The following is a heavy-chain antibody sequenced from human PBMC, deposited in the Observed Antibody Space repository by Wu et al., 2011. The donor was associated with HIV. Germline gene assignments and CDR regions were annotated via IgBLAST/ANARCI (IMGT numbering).Heavy chain of an antibody. CDR2: IIPXFDTP. CDR3: ARDGTGDDVTSYFDY. V-gene: IGHV1-69*08. CDR1: GGTFSSHT. Sequence: QVQLVQSGSEIKTPGSSVKVSCKASGGTFSSHTITWVRQAPGQGLEWMGRIIPXFDTPTYARQFQGRVTLTADKSTGTAYLELSSLTSEDTAVYYCARDGTGDDVTSYFDYWGPGTLVIVSS. D-gene: IGHD1-14*01. J-gene: IGHJ4*02.